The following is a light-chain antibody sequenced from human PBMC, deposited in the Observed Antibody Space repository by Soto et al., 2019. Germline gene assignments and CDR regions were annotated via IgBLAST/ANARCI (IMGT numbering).Light chain of an antibody. V-gene: IGKV1-9*01. CDR3: QQLNSYPVT. CDR2: AAS. CDR1: QGISSY. Sequence: DIQLTQSPSFLSASVGDRVTITCPASQGISSYLAWYQQKPGKAPKLLIYAASTLQSGVPSRFSGSGSGTEFTLTISSLKPEDFATYNCQQLNSYPVTFGGGTKVEIK. J-gene: IGKJ4*01.